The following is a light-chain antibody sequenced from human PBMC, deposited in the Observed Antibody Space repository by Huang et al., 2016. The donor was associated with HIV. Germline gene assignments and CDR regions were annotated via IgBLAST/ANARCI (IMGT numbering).Light chain of an antibody. J-gene: IGKJ2*01. CDR3: QQSYNTPRT. CDR2: AAS. V-gene: IGKV1-39*01. Sequence: DIQMTQSPSSLSASVGDRVAITCRASQSSSSFLNWYQQKPGKAPKLLIYAASTLQSGVPSKFSGSGSGTVFTLSISSLQPEDFATYYCQQSYNTPRTFGQGTKLEIK. CDR1: QSSSSF.